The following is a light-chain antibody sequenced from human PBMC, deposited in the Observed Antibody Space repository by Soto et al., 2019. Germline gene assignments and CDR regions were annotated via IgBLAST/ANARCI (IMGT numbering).Light chain of an antibody. Sequence: QSVLTQPPSASGTPGQRVTISCSGSSSNIGSYYVYWYQQLPGTAPKLLIYRSNQRPSGVPDRFSGSKSGTSASLAISGLRSEDEVDYYCAAWDDSLSVVFGGGTKLTVL. CDR1: SSNIGSYY. CDR2: RSN. CDR3: AAWDDSLSVV. J-gene: IGLJ2*01. V-gene: IGLV1-47*01.